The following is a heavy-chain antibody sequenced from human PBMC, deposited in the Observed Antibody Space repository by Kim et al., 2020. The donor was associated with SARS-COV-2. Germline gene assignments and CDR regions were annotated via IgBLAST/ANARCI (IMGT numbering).Heavy chain of an antibody. J-gene: IGHJ4*02. CDR3: ARGEAARPDLDY. D-gene: IGHD6-6*01. V-gene: IGHV1-3*01. Sequence: KYSQKFQGRVTITRDPSASTAYMELSSLRSEDTAVYYCARGEAARPDLDYWGQGTLVSVSS.